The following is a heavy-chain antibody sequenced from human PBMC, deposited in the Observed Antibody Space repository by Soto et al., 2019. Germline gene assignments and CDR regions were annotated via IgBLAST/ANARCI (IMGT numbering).Heavy chain of an antibody. J-gene: IGHJ4*02. D-gene: IGHD2-15*01. Sequence: EVQLVESGGGLVQPGGSLRLSCTASGVKFSDYSMNWVRQAPGKGLEWASCIGTSSSTVYYAYSVEGRFSISRDNAKNSLYLQMNSLRAEDTAVYYCARDSAYSFDYWGQGILVTVSP. CDR1: GVKFSDYS. CDR3: ARDSAYSFDY. V-gene: IGHV3-48*01. CDR2: IGTSSSTV.